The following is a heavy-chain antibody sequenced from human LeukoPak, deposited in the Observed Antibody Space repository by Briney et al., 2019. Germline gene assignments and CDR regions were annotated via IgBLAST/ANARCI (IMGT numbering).Heavy chain of an antibody. Sequence: PSETLSLTCGVFGGSFSGYYWTWLRQPPRKGLEWIGQINHRGSSHYNPSLRSRVTISVDTSKNQFSLKLSSVTAADTAVYYCARNSSGWSFDYWGQGTLVTVSS. CDR3: ARNSSGWSFDY. CDR2: INHRGSS. V-gene: IGHV4-34*01. D-gene: IGHD6-19*01. J-gene: IGHJ4*02. CDR1: GGSFSGYY.